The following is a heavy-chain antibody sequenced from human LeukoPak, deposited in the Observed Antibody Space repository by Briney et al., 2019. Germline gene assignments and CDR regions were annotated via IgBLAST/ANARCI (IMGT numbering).Heavy chain of an antibody. D-gene: IGHD4-11*01. Sequence: PSETLSLTCTVSGGPISSGGYYWSWIRQHPGKGLEWIGSIYYSGSTYYNPSLKSRVTISVDTSKNQFSLKLSSVTAADTAVYYCARQSYSNYVGFDYWGQGTLVTVSS. V-gene: IGHV4-39*01. CDR3: ARQSYSNYVGFDY. CDR2: IYYSGST. CDR1: GGPISSGGYY. J-gene: IGHJ4*02.